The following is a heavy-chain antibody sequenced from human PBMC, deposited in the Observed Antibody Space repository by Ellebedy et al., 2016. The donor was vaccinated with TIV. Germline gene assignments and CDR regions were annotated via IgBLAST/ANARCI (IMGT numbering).Heavy chain of an antibody. CDR3: AGHPLKDIVVVVATRSNYFDP. CDR2: VHYRGST. V-gene: IGHV4-39*01. J-gene: IGHJ5*02. D-gene: IGHD2-15*01. CDR1: GYFISSGHY. Sequence: MPSETLSLTCNVSGYFISSGHYWGWIRQPPGKGLEWIRSVHYRGSTYYNPSLKSRVTVTVDTSKNQFSLKLSSVTAADTGVYYCAGHPLKDIVVVVATRSNYFDPWGQGTLVTVSS.